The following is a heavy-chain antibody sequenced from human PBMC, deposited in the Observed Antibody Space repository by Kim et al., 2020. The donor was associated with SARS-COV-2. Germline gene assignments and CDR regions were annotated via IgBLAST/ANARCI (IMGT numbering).Heavy chain of an antibody. CDR1: GYTFTGYY. D-gene: IGHD6-19*01. CDR2: INPNSGGT. CDR3: ARVDTQWLVDYYYYGMDV. Sequence: ASVKVSCKASGYTFTGYYMHWGRQAPGQGLEWMGWINPNSGGTNYAQKFQGRVTMTRETSISTAYMELSRLRSDDTAVYYCARVDTQWLVDYYYYGMDVWGQGTTVTVS. J-gene: IGHJ6*02. V-gene: IGHV1-2*02.